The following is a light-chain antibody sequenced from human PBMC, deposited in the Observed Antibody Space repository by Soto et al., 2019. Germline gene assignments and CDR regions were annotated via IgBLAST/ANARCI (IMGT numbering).Light chain of an antibody. CDR2: GYN. CDR3: AAWDGGLNGVL. CDR1: SSNIGGYP. Sequence: QSILTQPPSVSGPPGQRVTISCSGSSSNIGGYPVNWYQQLPGMAPKLLIYGYNQRPSGVPGRFSGSKSGTSASLAIRGLQSVDEANYYCAAWDGGLNGVLFGGGTKVTGL. V-gene: IGLV1-44*01. J-gene: IGLJ2*01.